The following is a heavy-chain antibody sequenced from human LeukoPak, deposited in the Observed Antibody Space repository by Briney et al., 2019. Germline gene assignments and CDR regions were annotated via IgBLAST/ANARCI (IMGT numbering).Heavy chain of an antibody. CDR2: MNPNSGNT. CDR1: GYTFTIYD. Sequence: ASVKVSCKASGYTFTIYDINWVRQATGQGLEWMGWMNPNSGNTGYAQKFQGRVTMTRNTSISTAYMELSSLRSEDTAVYYCARGIMGNFWSGYYGMDVWGQGTTVTVSS. V-gene: IGHV1-8*01. CDR3: ARGIMGNFWSGYYGMDV. D-gene: IGHD3-3*01. J-gene: IGHJ6*02.